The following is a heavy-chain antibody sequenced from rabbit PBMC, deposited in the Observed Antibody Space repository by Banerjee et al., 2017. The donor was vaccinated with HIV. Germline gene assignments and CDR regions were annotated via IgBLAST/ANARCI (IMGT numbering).Heavy chain of an antibody. CDR3: AREGAGYVGDYYFKF. D-gene: IGHD6-1*01. CDR2: IYTGGSGDT. Sequence: QEQLKETGGGLVKPDESLTLTCTGSGFSLSSSYWMCWVRQAPGKGLEWIGCIYTGGSGDTYYASWAKGRVTISKTSSTTVTLQMTSLTAADTATYFCAREGAGYVGDYYFKFWGPGTLVTVS. J-gene: IGHJ4*01. CDR1: GFSLSSSYW. V-gene: IGHV1S45*01.